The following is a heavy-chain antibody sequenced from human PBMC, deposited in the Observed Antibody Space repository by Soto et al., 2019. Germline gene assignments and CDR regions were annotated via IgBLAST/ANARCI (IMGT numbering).Heavy chain of an antibody. CDR3: ARGIPPDTPYFDY. Sequence: ASVKVSCKTSEYTFTNYDINWVRQATGQGLEWLGWMTPNSGNTGYAQKFQGRVTMTRNTSISTTYMELSSLRSEDTAVYYCARGIPPDTPYFDYWGQGSLVTVSS. CDR1: EYTFTNYD. CDR2: MTPNSGNT. D-gene: IGHD2-2*01. J-gene: IGHJ4*02. V-gene: IGHV1-8*01.